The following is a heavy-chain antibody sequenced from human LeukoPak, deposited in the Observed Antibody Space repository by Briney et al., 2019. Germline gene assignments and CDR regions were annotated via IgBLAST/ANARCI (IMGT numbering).Heavy chain of an antibody. V-gene: IGHV1-2*02. D-gene: IGHD2-2*02. CDR3: ARDGDSIPVSTFDY. CDR2: INPNSGGT. CDR1: GYTFTGYY. Sequence: ASVKVSCKASGYTFTGYYMHWVRQAPGQGLEWMGWINPNSGGTNYAQKFQGRVTMTRDTSISTAYMELSRLRSDDTAVYYCARDGDSIPVSTFDYWGQGTLVTVSS. J-gene: IGHJ4*02.